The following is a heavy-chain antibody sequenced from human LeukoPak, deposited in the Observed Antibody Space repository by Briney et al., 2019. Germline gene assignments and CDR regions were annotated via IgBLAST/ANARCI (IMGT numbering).Heavy chain of an antibody. CDR3: ARSARSNGYYYKVVFDY. Sequence: SETLSLTCTVSGGSISSSSYYWGWIRQPPGKGLEWIGSIYYSGSTYYNPSLKGRVTISVDTSSNQFSLNLSSVTAADTAAYYCARSARSNGYYYKVVFDYWGQGTLVTVSS. D-gene: IGHD3-22*01. CDR2: IYYSGST. J-gene: IGHJ4*02. CDR1: GGSISSSSYY. V-gene: IGHV4-39*01.